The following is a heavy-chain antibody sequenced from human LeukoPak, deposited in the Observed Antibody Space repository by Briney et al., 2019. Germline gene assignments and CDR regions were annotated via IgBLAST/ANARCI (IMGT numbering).Heavy chain of an antibody. CDR1: GYTLTGYY. CDR2: INPNSGGT. V-gene: IGHV1-2*02. J-gene: IGHJ5*02. CDR3: ARDRPRGAAAGLNWFDP. Sequence: ASVKVSCKASGYTLTGYYMHWVRQAPGQGLGWMGWINPNSGGTNYAQKFQGRVTMTRDTSISTAYMELSRLRSDDTAVYYCARDRPRGAAAGLNWFDPWGQGTLVTVSS. D-gene: IGHD6-13*01.